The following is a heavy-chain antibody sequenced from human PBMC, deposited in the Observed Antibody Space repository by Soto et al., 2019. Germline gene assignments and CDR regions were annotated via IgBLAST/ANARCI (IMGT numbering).Heavy chain of an antibody. CDR2: VENSGST. D-gene: IGHD2-15*01. Sequence: PSETLSLTCSVAVGSVSSESYYWSWIRQTPGKGLGWIGNVENSGSTKYNPSLKSRVTISVDTSKNQFSLKLSSMTGADTAVYYCARERGHCHRLDPPGRRTLGPVS. J-gene: IGHJ5*02. CDR1: VGSVSSESYY. CDR3: ARERGHCHRLDP. V-gene: IGHV4-61*01.